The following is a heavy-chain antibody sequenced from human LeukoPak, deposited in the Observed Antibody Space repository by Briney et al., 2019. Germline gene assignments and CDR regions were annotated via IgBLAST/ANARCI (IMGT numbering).Heavy chain of an antibody. CDR3: ARGRKTLTTVTRGWFDP. V-gene: IGHV4-61*01. D-gene: IGHD4-17*01. J-gene: IGHJ5*02. CDR2: IYYSGST. Sequence: PSETLSLTCTVSGGSVSSGSYYWSWIRQPPGKGLEWIGYIYYSGSTNYNPSLKSRVTISVDTSKNQFSLKLSSVTAADTAVYYCARGRKTLTTVTRGWFDPWGQGTLVTVSS. CDR1: GGSVSSGSYY.